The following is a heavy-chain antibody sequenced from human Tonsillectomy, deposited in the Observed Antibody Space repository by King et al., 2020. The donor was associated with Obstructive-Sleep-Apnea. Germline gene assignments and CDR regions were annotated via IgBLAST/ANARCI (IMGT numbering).Heavy chain of an antibody. D-gene: IGHD3-22*01. Sequence: VQLVESGGGLVQPGGSLRLSCTASGFTVSSNYMSWVRQAPGKGLEWVSVIYSGGSTYYADSVKGRFTISRHNSKNTLYLQMNSLRAEDTAVYYCARGGADSSGYYYDAFDIWGQGTMVTVSS. CDR3: ARGGADSSGYYYDAFDI. CDR2: IYSGGST. CDR1: GFTVSSNY. V-gene: IGHV3-53*04. J-gene: IGHJ3*02.